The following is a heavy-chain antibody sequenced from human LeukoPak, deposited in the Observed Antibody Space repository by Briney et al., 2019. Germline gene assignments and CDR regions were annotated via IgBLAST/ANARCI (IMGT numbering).Heavy chain of an antibody. V-gene: IGHV3-11*01. Sequence: PGGSLRLSCAASGFIISDYYMSWIRQSPGKGLEWISYVTSSGGSTKYADSVKGRFTISRDNAKNSVALQMNSLRAEDTAVYYCTRERRGSYFAFESWGQGTLVTVSS. CDR1: GFIISDYY. J-gene: IGHJ4*02. CDR3: TRERRGSYFAFES. CDR2: VTSSGGST. D-gene: IGHD3-10*01.